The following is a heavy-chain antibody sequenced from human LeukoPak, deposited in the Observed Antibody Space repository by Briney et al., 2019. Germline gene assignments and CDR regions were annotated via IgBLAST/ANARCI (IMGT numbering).Heavy chain of an antibody. CDR1: GGTFSSYA. CDR2: IIPIFGTA. Sequence: SVKVSCKASGGTFSSYAISRVRQAPGQGLEWMGGIIPIFGTANYAQKFQGRVTITADESTSTAYMELSSLRSEDTAVYYCAIIRGPSRYYFDYWGQGTLVTVSS. CDR3: AIIRGPSRYYFDY. D-gene: IGHD3-10*01. J-gene: IGHJ4*02. V-gene: IGHV1-69*13.